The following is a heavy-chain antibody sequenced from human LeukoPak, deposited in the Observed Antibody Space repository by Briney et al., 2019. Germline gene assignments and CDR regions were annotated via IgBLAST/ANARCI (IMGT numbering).Heavy chain of an antibody. V-gene: IGHV1-69*13. CDR1: GGTFSSYA. CDR3: ALGAPDFDY. Sequence: RVASVKVSCKASGGTFSSYAISWVRQAPGQGLEWMGGIIPIFGTANYAQKFQGRVTITADESTSTAYMELSSLRSEDTAVYYCALGAPDFDYWGQGTLVTVSS. J-gene: IGHJ4*02. D-gene: IGHD1-26*01. CDR2: IIPIFGTA.